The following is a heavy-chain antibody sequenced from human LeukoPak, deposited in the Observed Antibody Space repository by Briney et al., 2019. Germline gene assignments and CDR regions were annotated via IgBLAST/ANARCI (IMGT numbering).Heavy chain of an antibody. CDR2: INPNSGGT. D-gene: IGHD2-21*02. Sequence: ASVKVSCKASGYTFTDSYLHRVRQAPGQGLEWMGWINPNSGGTNYAQKFQARVTMTRDTSISTAYMEVSRLRSDDTAVYYCARAYCGGDCYTASDIWGQGTMVTVSS. J-gene: IGHJ3*02. V-gene: IGHV1-2*02. CDR3: ARAYCGGDCYTASDI. CDR1: GYTFTDSY.